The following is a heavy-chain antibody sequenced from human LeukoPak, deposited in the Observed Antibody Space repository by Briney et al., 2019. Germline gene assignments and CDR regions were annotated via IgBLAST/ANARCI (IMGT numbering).Heavy chain of an antibody. V-gene: IGHV4-34*01. Sequence: SETLPLTCAVYGGSFSGYYWSWIRQPPGKGLEWIGEINHSGSTNYNPSLKSRVTISVDTSKNQFSLKLSSVTAADTAVYYCARRYYYGSGSYHFDYWGQGTLVTVSS. CDR3: ARRYYYGSGSYHFDY. J-gene: IGHJ4*02. D-gene: IGHD3-10*01. CDR2: INHSGST. CDR1: GGSFSGYY.